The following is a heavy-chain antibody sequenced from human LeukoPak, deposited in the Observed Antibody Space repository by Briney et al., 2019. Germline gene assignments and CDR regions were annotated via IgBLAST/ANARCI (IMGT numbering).Heavy chain of an antibody. V-gene: IGHV4-4*02. CDR1: GGSISSSNW. J-gene: IGHJ3*02. D-gene: IGHD3-22*01. Sequence: SETLSLTCAVSGGSISSSNWWSWVRQPPGKGLEWIGEIYKSGSTNYNPSLKSRVTISVDKSKNQFSLKLSSVTAADTAVYYCATGIGHYYDSSAPLGAFDIWGQGTMVTVSS. CDR2: IYKSGST. CDR3: ATGIGHYYDSSAPLGAFDI.